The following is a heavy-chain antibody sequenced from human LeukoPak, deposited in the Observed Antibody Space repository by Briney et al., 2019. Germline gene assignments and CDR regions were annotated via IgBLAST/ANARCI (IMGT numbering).Heavy chain of an antibody. J-gene: IGHJ5*02. Sequence: SETLSLTCTVSGGSISSYYWSWIRQPPGKGLEWIGYIYYSGSTNYNPSLKSRVTISVDTSKNQFSLKLSSVTAADTAVYYCARGDRYYDILTGYYVSWFDPWGQGTLVTVSS. V-gene: IGHV4-59*01. CDR2: IYYSGST. CDR1: GGSISSYY. D-gene: IGHD3-9*01. CDR3: ARGDRYYDILTGYYVSWFDP.